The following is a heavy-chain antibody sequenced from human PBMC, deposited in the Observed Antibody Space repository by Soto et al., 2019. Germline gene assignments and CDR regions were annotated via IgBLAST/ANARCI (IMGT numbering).Heavy chain of an antibody. CDR3: AKDTTIAAAGSSPDY. CDR1: GFAFSTFA. V-gene: IGHV3-23*01. D-gene: IGHD6-13*01. Sequence: EVQLLESGGGLVEPGGSLRLSCAASGFAFSTFAMSWVRQAPGKGLEWVSAISGRGVNTYYADSLKGRFTISRDNSKNTLYLQMDSLRAEDTAVYYCAKDTTIAAAGSSPDYWGQGTLVIVSP. J-gene: IGHJ4*02. CDR2: ISGRGVNT.